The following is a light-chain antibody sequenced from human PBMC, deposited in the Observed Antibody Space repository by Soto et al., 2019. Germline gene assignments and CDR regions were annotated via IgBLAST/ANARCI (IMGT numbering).Light chain of an antibody. J-gene: IGLJ1*01. CDR3: ASWDDSLNGPV. CDR1: GSNVGGNP. V-gene: IGLV1-44*01. Sequence: QSVLTQPSSVSGDPGQTVTISCTGSGSNVGGNPVNWYQHVPTTAPKLLIYTNTQRPSGVPDRFSVSKSGTSASLAISGLQSEDEADYYCASWDDSLNGPVFGTGTKVTVL. CDR2: TNT.